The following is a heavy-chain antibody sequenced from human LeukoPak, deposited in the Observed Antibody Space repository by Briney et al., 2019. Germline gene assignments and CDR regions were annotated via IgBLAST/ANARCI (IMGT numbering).Heavy chain of an antibody. V-gene: IGHV1-69*04. CDR2: TIPILGIA. D-gene: IGHD3-10*01. Sequence: ASVKVSCKASGGTFSSYAISWVRQAPGQGLEWMGRTIPILGIANYAQKFQGRVTITADKSTSTAYMELSSLRSEDTAVYYCARLLLWFGELPDYWGQGTLVTISS. CDR1: GGTFSSYA. CDR3: ARLLLWFGELPDY. J-gene: IGHJ4*02.